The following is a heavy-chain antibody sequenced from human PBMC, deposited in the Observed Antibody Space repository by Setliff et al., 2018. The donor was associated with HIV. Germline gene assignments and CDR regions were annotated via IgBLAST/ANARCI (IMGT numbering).Heavy chain of an antibody. V-gene: IGHV4-61*05. D-gene: IGHD7-27*01. J-gene: IGHJ4*02. Sequence: SETLSLTCTVSGGSISSSSYYWSWIRQSPGKKLEWIGYIHTSGSTNYNPSLKSRVTISLDTSNDRFSLRLSSVTAADTAVYYCARAPTGELDFWGQGTLVTVSS. CDR2: IHTSGST. CDR3: ARAPTGELDF. CDR1: GGSISSSSYY.